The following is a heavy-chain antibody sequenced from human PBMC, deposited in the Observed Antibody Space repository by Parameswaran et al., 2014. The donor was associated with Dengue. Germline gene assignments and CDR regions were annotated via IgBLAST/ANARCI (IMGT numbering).Heavy chain of an antibody. Sequence: PGKGLEWIGTMYNTGSTYYNPSLKSRVTISEDTSKNQFSLKLSSVTAADTAVYYCASPYCSSTSCHHAFDIWGQGTMVTVSS. V-gene: IGHV4-39*01. D-gene: IGHD2-2*01. J-gene: IGHJ3*02. CDR2: MYNTGST. CDR3: ASPYCSSTSCHHAFDI.